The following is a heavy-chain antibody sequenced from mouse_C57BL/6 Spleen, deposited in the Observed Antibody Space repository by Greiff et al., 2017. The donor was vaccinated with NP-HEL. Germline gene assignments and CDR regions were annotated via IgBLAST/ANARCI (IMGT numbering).Heavy chain of an antibody. Sequence: QVQLQQSGAELVKPGASVKLSCKASGYAFSSYWMNWVKQRPGKGLEWIGQIYPGDGDTNYNGKFKGKATLTADKSSSTAYMQLSSLTSEDSAVYFCARSFITTVGYWYFDVWGTGTTVTVSS. CDR2: IYPGDGDT. CDR1: GYAFSSYW. J-gene: IGHJ1*03. CDR3: ARSFITTVGYWYFDV. D-gene: IGHD1-1*01. V-gene: IGHV1-80*01.